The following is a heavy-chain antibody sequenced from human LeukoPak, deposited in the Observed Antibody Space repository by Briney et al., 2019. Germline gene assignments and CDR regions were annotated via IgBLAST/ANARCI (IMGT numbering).Heavy chain of an antibody. J-gene: IGHJ4*02. CDR3: ARDYYDSSDYLDY. CDR2: IWYDGSNK. D-gene: IGHD3-22*01. Sequence: QPGRSLRLSCAASGFTFSSYGMHWVRQAPGKGLEWVAVIWYDGSNKYYADSVKGRFTISRDNSKNTLYLQMNGLRAEDTAVYYCARDYYDSSDYLDYWGQGTMVTVSS. V-gene: IGHV3-33*01. CDR1: GFTFSSYG.